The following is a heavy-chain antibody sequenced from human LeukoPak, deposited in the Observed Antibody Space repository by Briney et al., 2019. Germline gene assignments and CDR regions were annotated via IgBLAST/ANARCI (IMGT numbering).Heavy chain of an antibody. J-gene: IGHJ4*02. CDR1: GFTFSSYW. V-gene: IGHV3-7*03. CDR2: IKQDGSEK. Sequence: GGSLRLSCAASGFTFSSYWMSWVRQAPGKGLEWVANIKQDGSEKYYVDSVKGRFTISRDNAKNSLYLQMNSLRAEDTAVYYCARYYRSFYYYDSSGYHYYFDYWGQGTLVTVSS. D-gene: IGHD3-22*01. CDR3: ARYYRSFYYYDSSGYHYYFDY.